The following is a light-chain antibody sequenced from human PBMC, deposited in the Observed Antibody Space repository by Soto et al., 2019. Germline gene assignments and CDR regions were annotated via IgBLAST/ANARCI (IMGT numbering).Light chain of an antibody. CDR2: AAS. CDR1: QSISTY. V-gene: IGKV1-39*01. Sequence: DIRMTQSPSSLSASVGDRVTITCRASQSISTYLNWYQHKPGKAPNLLIYAASTLQSGVPSRFSGSGSGTDVTLTISSLQPEDFATYYCQQSSSTLAWTFGQGSKVEIK. J-gene: IGKJ1*01. CDR3: QQSSSTLAWT.